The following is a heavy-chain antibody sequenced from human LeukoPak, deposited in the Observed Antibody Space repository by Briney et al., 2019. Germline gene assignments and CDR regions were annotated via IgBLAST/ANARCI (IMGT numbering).Heavy chain of an antibody. CDR3: ARDRVAAAGNWFDP. D-gene: IGHD6-13*01. Sequence: PSGTLSLTCAVSGGSISSIDWWSWVRPPPGKGLEWIGEIYHSGSTNYNPSLKSRVTISVDKSKNQFSLNLSSVTAADTAVYYCARDRVAAAGNWFDPWGQGTLVTVSS. J-gene: IGHJ5*02. V-gene: IGHV4-4*02. CDR1: GGSISSIDW. CDR2: IYHSGST.